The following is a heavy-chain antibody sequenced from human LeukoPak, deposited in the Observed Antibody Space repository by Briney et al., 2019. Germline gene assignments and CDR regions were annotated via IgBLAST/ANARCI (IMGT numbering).Heavy chain of an antibody. D-gene: IGHD3-10*01. Sequence: ASVKVSCKASGYTFTSYAISWVRQAPGQGLEWMGGIIPIFGTANYAQKFQGRVTITADESTSTAYMELSSLRSEDTAVYYCARDGRGENWFDPWGQGTLVTVSS. CDR1: GYTFTSYA. CDR3: ARDGRGENWFDP. CDR2: IIPIFGTA. J-gene: IGHJ5*02. V-gene: IGHV1-69*13.